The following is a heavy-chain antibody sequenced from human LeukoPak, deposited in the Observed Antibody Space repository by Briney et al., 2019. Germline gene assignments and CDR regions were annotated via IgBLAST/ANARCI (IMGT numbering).Heavy chain of an antibody. Sequence: PGGSLRLSCAASGFTLSTSWMSWVRQAPGKGLEWVANINHDGSETYYVDSVKGRFTISRDNAKNSLYLQMNSLRAEDTAVYYCARGGRGIVLIFDYWGQGALVTVSS. V-gene: IGHV3-7*03. D-gene: IGHD2/OR15-2a*01. J-gene: IGHJ4*02. CDR1: GFTLSTSW. CDR2: INHDGSET. CDR3: ARGGRGIVLIFDY.